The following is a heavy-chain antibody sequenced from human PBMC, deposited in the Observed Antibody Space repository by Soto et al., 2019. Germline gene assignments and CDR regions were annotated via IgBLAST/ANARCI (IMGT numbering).Heavy chain of an antibody. CDR2: ISYDGSNK. CDR3: AKDRGPEWWVGMDV. CDR1: GFTFSSYV. V-gene: IGHV3-30*18. Sequence: GGSLRLSCAASGFTFSSYVMHWVRQSPGKGLEWVAVISYDGSNKYYADSVKGRFTISRDNSKNTLYLQMNSLRAEDTAVYYCAKDRGPEWWVGMDVWGQGTTVTVSS. J-gene: IGHJ6*02. D-gene: IGHD2-15*01.